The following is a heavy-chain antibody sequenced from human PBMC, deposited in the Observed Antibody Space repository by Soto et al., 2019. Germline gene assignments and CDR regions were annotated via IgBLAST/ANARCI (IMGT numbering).Heavy chain of an antibody. V-gene: IGHV3-30*18. D-gene: IGHD6-13*01. CDR1: GFTFISCG. Sequence: GGSLRLSCAASGFTFISCGMHWVRQAPGKGLEWVAVISYDGSNKYFADSVKGRFTISRDNSKNTLYLQMNSLRAEDTAVYYCAKDRGQHGPIDYWGQGTLVTVSS. J-gene: IGHJ4*02. CDR3: AKDRGQHGPIDY. CDR2: ISYDGSNK.